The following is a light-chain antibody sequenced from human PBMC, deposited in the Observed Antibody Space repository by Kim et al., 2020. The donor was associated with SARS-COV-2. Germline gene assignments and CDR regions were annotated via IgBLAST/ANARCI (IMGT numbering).Light chain of an antibody. CDR3: SSRDSSGTQVV. CDR1: RLRTYS. J-gene: IGLJ3*02. CDR2: AKD. Sequence: SSELTQDPAVSVALGQTVRITCQGDRLRTYSTNWCQQKPGQAPVLVIFAKDIRHSGIPDRFSGSSSGNTASLTITGAQAEDEADYYCSSRDSSGTQVVIGGGTQLTVL. V-gene: IGLV3-19*01.